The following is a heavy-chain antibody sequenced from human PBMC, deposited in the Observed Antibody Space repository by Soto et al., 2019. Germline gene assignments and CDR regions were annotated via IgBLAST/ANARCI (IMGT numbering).Heavy chain of an antibody. CDR3: ARVHSSSRAAFYAYDI. Sequence: SETLSLTCTVSGGSISSYYWSWIRQPAGKGLEWIGRIYTSGSTNYNPSLKSRVTMSVDTSKNQFSLKPSSVTAADTAVYYCARVHSSSRAAFYAYDIWGQGTMVTVSS. D-gene: IGHD6-6*01. CDR2: IYTSGST. CDR1: GGSISSYY. V-gene: IGHV4-4*07. J-gene: IGHJ3*02.